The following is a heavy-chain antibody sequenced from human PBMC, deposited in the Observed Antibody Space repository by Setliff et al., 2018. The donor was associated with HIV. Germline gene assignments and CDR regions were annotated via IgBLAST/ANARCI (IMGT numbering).Heavy chain of an antibody. D-gene: IGHD2-21*01. CDR2: IYYSGTT. J-gene: IGHJ3*02. CDR1: GDSISSSTFY. Sequence: PSETLSLTCTVSGDSISSSTFYWGWIRQPPGEGLEWIGSIYYSGTTYYNPSLKSRVAISVDTSKNQFSLKLSSVTAADTAVYYCARPRLRGSGAFDIWGQGTMVTVS. V-gene: IGHV4-39*01. CDR3: ARPRLRGSGAFDI.